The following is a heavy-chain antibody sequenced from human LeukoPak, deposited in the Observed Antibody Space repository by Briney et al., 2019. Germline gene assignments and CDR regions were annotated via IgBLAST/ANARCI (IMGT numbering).Heavy chain of an antibody. Sequence: SETLSLTCTVSGGSISNSYWSWIRQPPGKGLEWIGYIFYSGSTNYNPSLKSRVTISVDTSKNQFSLKLSSVTAADTAVYYCARRDGGNLGFFDYWGQGTLVTVSS. D-gene: IGHD4-23*01. CDR3: ARRDGGNLGFFDY. CDR2: IFYSGST. V-gene: IGHV4-59*08. CDR1: GGSISNSY. J-gene: IGHJ4*02.